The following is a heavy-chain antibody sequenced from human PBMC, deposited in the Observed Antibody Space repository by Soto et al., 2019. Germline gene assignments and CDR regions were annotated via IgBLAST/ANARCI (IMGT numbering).Heavy chain of an antibody. CDR3: AHSLIGYYYDSSGSNWFDP. D-gene: IGHD3-22*01. Sequence: QITLKESGPTLVKPTQTLTLTCTFSGFSLSTSGVGVGWIRQPPGKALEWLALIYWDDDKRYSPSLKSRLTITEDTSKNQVVLTITNMDPLDTATYYCAHSLIGYYYDSSGSNWFDPWGQGTLVTVSS. V-gene: IGHV2-5*02. J-gene: IGHJ5*02. CDR1: GFSLSTSGVG. CDR2: IYWDDDK.